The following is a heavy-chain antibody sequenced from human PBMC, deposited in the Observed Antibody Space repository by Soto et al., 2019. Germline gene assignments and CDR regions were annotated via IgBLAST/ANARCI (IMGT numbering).Heavy chain of an antibody. CDR1: GGTFSSYA. CDR2: IIPIFGTA. J-gene: IGHJ2*01. D-gene: IGHD5-18*01. Sequence: ASVKVSCKASGGTFSSYAISWVRQAPGQGLEWMGGIIPIFGTANYAQKFQGRVTITADESTSTAYMELSSLRSEDTAVYYCARTPGGIRDKYSYGYWYFDLWGRGTLVTVSS. V-gene: IGHV1-69*13. CDR3: ARTPGGIRDKYSYGYWYFDL.